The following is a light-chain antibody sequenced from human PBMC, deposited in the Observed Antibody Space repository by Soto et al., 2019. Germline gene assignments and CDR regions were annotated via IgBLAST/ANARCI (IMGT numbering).Light chain of an antibody. CDR3: QQYYSYST. Sequence: DTQMTQSPSALSASVGDRVTIICRASQSISTQLAWYQQKPGMAPKRLISGDFSLESGVPSRFSGSGSGTEFALTISSLQPDDFATYYRQQYYSYSTFGQGTKVEMK. CDR2: GDF. V-gene: IGKV1-5*02. CDR1: QSISTQ. J-gene: IGKJ1*01.